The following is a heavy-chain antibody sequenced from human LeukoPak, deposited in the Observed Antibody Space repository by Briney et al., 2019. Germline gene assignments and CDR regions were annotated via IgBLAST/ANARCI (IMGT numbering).Heavy chain of an antibody. CDR3: ARGSSSGAMGGAFNI. CDR2: IYSGSST. Sequence: GGSLRLSCAASGFIVSNTYVTWVRQAPGKGLEWVSVIYSGSSTFHADSVKGRFTISRDNSKNTLYLQMNSLRAEDTAVYYCARGSSSGAMGGAFNIWGQGTMVSVSS. D-gene: IGHD1-26*01. V-gene: IGHV3-53*01. CDR1: GFIVSNTY. J-gene: IGHJ3*02.